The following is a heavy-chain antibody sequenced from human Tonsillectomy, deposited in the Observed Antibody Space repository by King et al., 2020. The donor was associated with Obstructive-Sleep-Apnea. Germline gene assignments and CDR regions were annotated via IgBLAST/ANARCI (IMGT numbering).Heavy chain of an antibody. CDR1: GFTFSSYS. D-gene: IGHD4-17*01. J-gene: IGHJ4*02. CDR3: ARPYYGDYYDY. V-gene: IGHV3-48*01. Sequence: VQLVESGGGLVQPGGSLRLSCAASGFTFSSYSMNWVRQAPGKGLAWASYISSSRSTIYYADSVKGRFTIPRDNAKNSLYLQMNSLGAEDTAVYYCARPYYGDYYDYWGQGTLVTVSS. CDR2: ISSSRSTI.